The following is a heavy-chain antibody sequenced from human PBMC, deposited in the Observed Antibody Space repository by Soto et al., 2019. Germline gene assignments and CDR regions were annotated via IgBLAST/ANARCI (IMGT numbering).Heavy chain of an antibody. CDR3: ARDNYYDSSGDLTY. V-gene: IGHV3-30-3*01. D-gene: IGHD3-22*01. Sequence: GGSLRLSCAASGFTFSSYAMHWVRQAPGKGLEWVAVISYDGSNKYYADSVKGRFTISRDNSKNTLYLQMNSLRAEDTAVYYCARDNYYDSSGDLTYWGQGTLVTVSS. CDR2: ISYDGSNK. CDR1: GFTFSSYA. J-gene: IGHJ4*02.